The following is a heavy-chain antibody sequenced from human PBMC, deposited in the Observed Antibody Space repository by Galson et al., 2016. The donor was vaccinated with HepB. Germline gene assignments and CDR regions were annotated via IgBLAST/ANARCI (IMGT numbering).Heavy chain of an antibody. J-gene: IGHJ4*02. CDR2: FIPLFGSA. CDR1: GGTSNNYS. V-gene: IGHV1-69*06. D-gene: IGHD2-21*02. CDR3: ATRANCGGGCWCFDS. Sequence: SVKVSCKASGGTSNNYSINWVRQAPGQGPEWMGGFIPLFGSAKFAQKFQGRVTITADKSTSTGYMDLNSLSSQDTAVYYCATRANCGGGCWCFDSWGQGTPVTVSS.